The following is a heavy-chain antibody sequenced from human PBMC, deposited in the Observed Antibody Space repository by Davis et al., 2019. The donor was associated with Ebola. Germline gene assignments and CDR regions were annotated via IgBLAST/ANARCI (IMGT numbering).Heavy chain of an antibody. J-gene: IGHJ4*02. Sequence: AASVKVSCKASGYTLTGYYMHWVRQAPGQGLEWMGWINPNSGGTNYAQKFQGWVTMTRDTSISTAYMELSRLRSDDTAVYYCARGGDIVVVPAASLDYWGQGTLVTVSS. CDR2: INPNSGGT. V-gene: IGHV1-2*04. CDR1: GYTLTGYY. CDR3: ARGGDIVVVPAASLDY. D-gene: IGHD2-2*01.